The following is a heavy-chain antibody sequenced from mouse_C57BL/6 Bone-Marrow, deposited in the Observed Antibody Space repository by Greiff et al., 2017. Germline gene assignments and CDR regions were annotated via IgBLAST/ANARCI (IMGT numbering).Heavy chain of an antibody. J-gene: IGHJ1*03. Sequence: QVQLQQSGAELVKPGASVKLSCKASGYTFTEYTIHWVKQRSGQGLEWSGWFYPGSGSIKYNEKFKDTATLTADKSSSTVFMELSRLSSEASAVYFCARHGATVPLYWYFDVWGTGTTVTVSS. D-gene: IGHD1-1*01. V-gene: IGHV1-62-2*01. CDR3: ARHGATVPLYWYFDV. CDR2: FYPGSGSI. CDR1: GYTFTEYT.